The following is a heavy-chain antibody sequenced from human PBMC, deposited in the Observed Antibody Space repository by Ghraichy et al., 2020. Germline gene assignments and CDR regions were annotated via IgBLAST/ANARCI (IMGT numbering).Heavy chain of an antibody. Sequence: SQTLSLTCAVYGGSFSGYYWSWIRQPPGKGLEWIGEINHSGSTNYNPSLKSRVTISVDTSKNQFSLKLSSVTAADTAVYYCARGTYCSSTSCYWGMDVWGQGTTVTVSS. CDR3: ARGTYCSSTSCYWGMDV. CDR1: GGSFSGYY. D-gene: IGHD2-2*01. J-gene: IGHJ6*02. V-gene: IGHV4-34*01. CDR2: INHSGST.